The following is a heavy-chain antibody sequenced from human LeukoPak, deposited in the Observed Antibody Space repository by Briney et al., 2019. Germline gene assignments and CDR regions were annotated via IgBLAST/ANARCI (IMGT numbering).Heavy chain of an antibody. D-gene: IGHD3-3*01. J-gene: IGHJ4*02. CDR2: ISSSSSNM. CDR1: GFTFSSYS. Sequence: GGSLRLSCAASGFTFSSYSMNWVRQAPGKGLEWVSYISSSSSNMYYADSVKGRFTISRDSAKNSLYLQMNSLRAEDTAVYYCARDRAWNYFDYWGQGTLVTVSS. V-gene: IGHV3-48*01. CDR3: ARDRAWNYFDY.